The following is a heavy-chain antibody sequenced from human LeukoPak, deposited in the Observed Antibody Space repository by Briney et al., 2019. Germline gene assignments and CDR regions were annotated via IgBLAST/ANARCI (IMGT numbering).Heavy chain of an antibody. CDR1: GYTLTELS. CDR3: AREGGYGGPNWFDP. D-gene: IGHD4-23*01. V-gene: IGHV1-24*01. J-gene: IGHJ5*02. Sequence: GASVKVSCKVSGYTLTELSMHWVRQAPGKGLEWMGGFDPEDGETIYAQKFQGGVTITADESTSTAYMELSSLRSEDTAVYYCAREGGYGGPNWFDPWGQGTLVTVSS. CDR2: FDPEDGET.